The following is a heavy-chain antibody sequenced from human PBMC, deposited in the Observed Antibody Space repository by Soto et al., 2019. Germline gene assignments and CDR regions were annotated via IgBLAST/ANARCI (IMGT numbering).Heavy chain of an antibody. V-gene: IGHV4-39*01. CDR3: ASIYCSGGSCYDLPYYFDY. CDR2: IYYSGST. J-gene: IGHJ4*02. Sequence: SETLSLTCTVSGGSISSSSYYWGWIRQPPGKGLEWIGSIYYSGSTYYNPSLKSRVTISVDTSKNQFSLKLSSVTAADTAVYYCASIYCSGGSCYDLPYYFDYWGQGTLVTVSS. CDR1: GGSISSSSYY. D-gene: IGHD2-15*01.